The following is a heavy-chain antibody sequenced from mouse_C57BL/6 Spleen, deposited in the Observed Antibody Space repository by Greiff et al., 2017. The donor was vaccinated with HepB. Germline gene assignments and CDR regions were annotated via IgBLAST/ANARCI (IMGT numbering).Heavy chain of an antibody. D-gene: IGHD3-2*02. Sequence: VQLQQSGAELARPGASVKLSCKASGYTFTSYGISWVKQRTGQGLEWIGEIYPRSGNTYYNEKFKGKATLTADKSSSTAYMELRSLTSEDSAVYFCARRGGSSGHFDYWGQGTTLTVSS. CDR3: ARRGGSSGHFDY. CDR1: GYTFTSYG. CDR2: IYPRSGNT. J-gene: IGHJ2*01. V-gene: IGHV1-81*01.